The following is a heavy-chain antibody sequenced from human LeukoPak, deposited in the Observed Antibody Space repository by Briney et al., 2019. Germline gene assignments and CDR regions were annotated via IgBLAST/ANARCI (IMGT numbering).Heavy chain of an antibody. Sequence: GGSLRLSCAASGFTFSSYAMSWVRQAPGKGLEWVSAISGSGGSTHYADSVKGRFTISRDNSKNTLYLQMNSLRAEDTAVYYCAKDDWWRLPNPYYFDYWGQGTLVTVSS. J-gene: IGHJ4*02. CDR1: GFTFSSYA. CDR2: ISGSGGST. D-gene: IGHD2-21*02. V-gene: IGHV3-23*01. CDR3: AKDDWWRLPNPYYFDY.